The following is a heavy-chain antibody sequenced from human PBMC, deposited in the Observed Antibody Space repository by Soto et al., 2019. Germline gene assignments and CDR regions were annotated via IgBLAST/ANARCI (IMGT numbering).Heavy chain of an antibody. CDR1: GFSLDTSAVG. Sequence: QITLKESGPTLVKPTQTLTLTCTFSGFSLDTSAVGVGWIRQPPGKALEWLSLIYWDDDKRYSPSLKSRLTIAKDTSKNQVVLTMTNMAPVETATYFCAHRIQRGHGSGNYFDYWGQRTPVTVSS. CDR2: IYWDDDK. V-gene: IGHV2-5*02. J-gene: IGHJ4*02. D-gene: IGHD3-10*01. CDR3: AHRIQRGHGSGNYFDY.